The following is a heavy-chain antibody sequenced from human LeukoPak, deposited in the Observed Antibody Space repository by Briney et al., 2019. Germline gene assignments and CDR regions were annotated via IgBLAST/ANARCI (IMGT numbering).Heavy chain of an antibody. Sequence: PGGSLRLSCAASGFTFSSYAMHWVRQAPGKGLEWVAVISYDGSNKYYADSVKGRFTISRDQSKNTLYLQMNSLRPEDTAVYYCAKDHGIGEFDYWGQGTLVTVSS. CDR1: GFTFSSYA. CDR2: ISYDGSNK. CDR3: AKDHGIGEFDY. J-gene: IGHJ4*02. V-gene: IGHV3-30-3*01. D-gene: IGHD3-16*01.